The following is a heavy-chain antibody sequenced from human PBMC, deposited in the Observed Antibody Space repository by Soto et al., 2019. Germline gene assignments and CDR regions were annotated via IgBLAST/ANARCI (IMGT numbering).Heavy chain of an antibody. CDR2: ISYSGST. J-gene: IGHJ4*02. V-gene: IGHV4-59*12. Sequence: PSETLSLTCTVSGGSISSYYWSWIRQPPGKGLECIGYISYSGSTNYNPSLKSRVTISVDTSKNQFSLKLTSVTAADTAVYYCARDKITGLFDYWGQGTLVTVSS. D-gene: IGHD2-8*02. CDR1: GGSISSYY. CDR3: ARDKITGLFDY.